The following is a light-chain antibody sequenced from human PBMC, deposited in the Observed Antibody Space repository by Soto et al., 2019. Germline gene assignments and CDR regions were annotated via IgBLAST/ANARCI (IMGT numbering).Light chain of an antibody. CDR3: QQYGTSWT. J-gene: IGKJ1*01. Sequence: EIVLTQSPGTLSLSPEERATLSCRASQSLNTNYLAWYQQKPGQAPRPLIYAASSRATGIPDRFSGSGSGADFTLTISRLEPEDFAVYYCQQYGTSWTFGQGTKVEIK. CDR2: AAS. CDR1: QSLNTNY. V-gene: IGKV3-20*01.